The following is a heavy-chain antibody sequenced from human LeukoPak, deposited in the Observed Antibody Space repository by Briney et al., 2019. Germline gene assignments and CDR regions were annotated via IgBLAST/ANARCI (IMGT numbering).Heavy chain of an antibody. CDR3: ATAHSNYNYYGMDV. J-gene: IGHJ6*02. Sequence: ASVKVSCKVSGYTLTELSMHWVRQAPGKGLERMGGFDPEDGETIYAQKFQGRVTMTEDTSTDAAYMELSSLRSEDTAVYYCATAHSNYNYYGMDVWGQGTTVTVSS. CDR1: GYTLTELS. D-gene: IGHD4-11*01. CDR2: FDPEDGET. V-gene: IGHV1-24*01.